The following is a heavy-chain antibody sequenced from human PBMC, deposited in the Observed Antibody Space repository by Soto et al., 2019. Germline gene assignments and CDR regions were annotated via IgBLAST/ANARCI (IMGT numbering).Heavy chain of an antibody. Sequence: QVQLQESGPGLVKPSETLSLTCTVSGDSVSSGSYYWTWIRQPPGKGLEWIGYLYYTGTTNYNPSLKSRVTMSLDTSSNQFSLRLGSVTAADTAVYFCSRTFCSTTRSQAHGMDVWGQGTSVTVSS. CDR3: SRTFCSTTRSQAHGMDV. V-gene: IGHV4-61*01. CDR1: GDSVSSGSYY. D-gene: IGHD3-16*01. CDR2: LYYTGTT. J-gene: IGHJ6*02.